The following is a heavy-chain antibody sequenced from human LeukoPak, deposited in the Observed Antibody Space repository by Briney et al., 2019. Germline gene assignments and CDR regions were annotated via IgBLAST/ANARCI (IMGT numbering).Heavy chain of an antibody. Sequence: GGSLRLSCAASGNYWMHWVRQAPGKGLEWVSTITGSGSSTYYADSVKGRFTISRDKSMNTLFLQMSSLRAEDTAVYYCVKVSGMYSSSWPTDIWGQGTLVTVSS. CDR3: VKVSGMYSSSWPTDI. V-gene: IGHV3-23*01. CDR1: GNYW. J-gene: IGHJ4*02. D-gene: IGHD6-13*01. CDR2: ITGSGSST.